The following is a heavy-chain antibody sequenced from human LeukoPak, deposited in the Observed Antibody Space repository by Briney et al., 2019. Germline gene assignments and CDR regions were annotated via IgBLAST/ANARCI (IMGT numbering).Heavy chain of an antibody. V-gene: IGHV4-34*01. Sequence: PSETLSLTCAVYGGSYSGYYWSWIRQPPGKGLEWIGEINHSGSTNYNPSLKSRVTISVDTSKNQFSLKLSSVTAADTAVYYCAREAVAAHFDYWGQGTLVTVSS. CDR1: GGSYSGYY. J-gene: IGHJ4*02. CDR3: AREAVAAHFDY. D-gene: IGHD6-19*01. CDR2: INHSGST.